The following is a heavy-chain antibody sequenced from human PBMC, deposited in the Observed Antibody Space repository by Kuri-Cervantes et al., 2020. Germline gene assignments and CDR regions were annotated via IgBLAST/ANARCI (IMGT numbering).Heavy chain of an antibody. J-gene: IGHJ3*02. D-gene: IGHD3-10*01. V-gene: IGHV1-2*04. Sequence: ASVKVSCKASGYTFTGYYMHWVRQAPGQGLEWMGWINPNSGGTNYAQKFQGWVTMTRDTSISTAYMELSRLRSDDTAVYYCATASWFGDSDAFDIWGQGTMVTVSS. CDR1: GYTFTGYY. CDR2: INPNSGGT. CDR3: ATASWFGDSDAFDI.